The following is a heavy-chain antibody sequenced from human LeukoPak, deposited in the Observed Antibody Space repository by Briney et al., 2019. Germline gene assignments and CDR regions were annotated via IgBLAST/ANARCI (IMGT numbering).Heavy chain of an antibody. J-gene: IGHJ4*02. D-gene: IGHD3-10*01. CDR3: ARKRGNTYYYGSGSYVDY. V-gene: IGHV4-38-2*02. CDR1: GGSISDYY. CDR2: IYHSGST. Sequence: SETLSLTCTVSGGSISDYYWGWIRQPPGKGLEWIGSIYHSGSTYYNPSLKSRVTISVDTSKNQFSLKLSSVTAADTAVYYCARKRGNTYYYGSGSYVDYWGQGTLVTVSS.